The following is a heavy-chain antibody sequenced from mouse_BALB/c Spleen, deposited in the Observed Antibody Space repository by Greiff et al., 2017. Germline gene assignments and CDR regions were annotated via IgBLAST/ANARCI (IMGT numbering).Heavy chain of an antibody. Sequence: EVMLVESGGGLVKPGGSLKLSCAASGFTFSSYAMSWVRQTPEKGLEWVASISSGGSTYYPDSVKGRFTISRDNARNILYLQMSSLRAEDTAMYYCAGGGISYAWIDYWGQGTLVTVSA. D-gene: IGHD1-1*01. CDR3: AGGGISYAWIDY. CDR1: GFTFSSYA. V-gene: IGHV5-6-5*01. CDR2: ISSGGST. J-gene: IGHJ3*01.